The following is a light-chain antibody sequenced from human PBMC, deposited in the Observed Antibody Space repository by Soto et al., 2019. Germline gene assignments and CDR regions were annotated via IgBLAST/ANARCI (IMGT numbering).Light chain of an antibody. CDR3: SSKSPDF. V-gene: IGLV2-14*01. CDR2: EDS. CDR1: SSGIRDYNY. J-gene: IGLJ1*01. Sequence: QSVLTQPASVSGSPGQSITISCTGTSSGIRDYNYVSWYQQLPGNAPKLIMYEDSNRPSGISNRFSGSKSGNTASLTISGLQAEDEADYYCSSKSPDFFGTGTKVTVL.